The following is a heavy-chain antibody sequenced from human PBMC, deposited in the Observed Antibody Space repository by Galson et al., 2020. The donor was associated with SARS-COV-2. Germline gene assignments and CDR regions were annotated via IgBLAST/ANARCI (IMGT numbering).Heavy chain of an antibody. D-gene: IGHD1-1*01. CDR2: FIHVFHTA. CDR1: GGTFSSSD. Sequence: SVKVSCKASGGTFSSSDVNWGRQAPGQGLEWLGGFIHVFHTATYAQKFQGRVKITADEPTTTAYMELTSLRSDDTAMYFCVRGEVQTLDYWGQGTLVTVSS. J-gene: IGHJ4*02. CDR3: VRGEVQTLDY. V-gene: IGHV1-69*13.